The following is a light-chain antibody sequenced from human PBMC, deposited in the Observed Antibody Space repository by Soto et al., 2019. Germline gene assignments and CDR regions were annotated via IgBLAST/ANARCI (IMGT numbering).Light chain of an antibody. CDR2: AAS. CDR3: QQSHSIPWT. V-gene: IGKV1-39*01. CDR1: KSSSSY. Sequence: MQMTQSPSSLSASVGDQVTITFRASKSSSSYLTWYQQKPGKAPKLLIYAASNLQSGVSSTFSGSGSGTDFTLTISSLQPEDFATYYCQQSHSIPWTFGQGTKVDIK. J-gene: IGKJ1*01.